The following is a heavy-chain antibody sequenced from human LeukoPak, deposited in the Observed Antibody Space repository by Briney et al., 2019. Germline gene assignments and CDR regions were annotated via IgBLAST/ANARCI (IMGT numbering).Heavy chain of an antibody. CDR2: INHSGST. J-gene: IGHJ4*02. V-gene: IGHV4-34*01. CDR1: GGSFSGYY. Sequence: SETLSLTCAVYGGSFSGYYWSWIRQPPGKGLEWIGEINHSGSTNYSPSLHSRVTISVDTSKNQFSLKLSSVTAADTAVYYCARGVYCSGGNCYLPLDSWGQGTLVTVSS. D-gene: IGHD2-15*01. CDR3: ARGVYCSGGNCYLPLDS.